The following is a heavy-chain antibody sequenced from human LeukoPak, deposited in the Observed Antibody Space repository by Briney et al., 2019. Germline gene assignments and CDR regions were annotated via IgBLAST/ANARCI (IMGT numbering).Heavy chain of an antibody. J-gene: IGHJ4*02. CDR2: IYPGDSDT. D-gene: IGHD3-22*01. V-gene: IGHV5-51*01. CDR3: ARQPPTYYYDSSGYQ. Sequence: ASVKVSCKGSGYSFTSYWIGWVRQMPGKGLEWMGIIYPGDSDTRYSPSFQGQVTISADKSISTAYLQWSSLKASDTAMYYCARQPPTYYYDSSGYQWGQGTLVTVSS. CDR1: GYSFTSYW.